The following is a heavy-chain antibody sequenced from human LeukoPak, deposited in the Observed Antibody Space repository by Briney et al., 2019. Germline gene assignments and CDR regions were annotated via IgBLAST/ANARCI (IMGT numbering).Heavy chain of an antibody. CDR2: IYYSGST. CDR1: GGSISSSSYY. V-gene: IGHV4-39*07. J-gene: IGHJ4*02. CDR3: ARHIAVAAKPYYFDY. Sequence: SETLSLTCTVPGGSISSSSYYWGWIRQPPGKGLEWIGSIYYSGSTYYNPSLKSRVTISVDTSKNQFSLKLSSVTAADTAVYYCARHIAVAAKPYYFDYWGRGTLVTVSS. D-gene: IGHD6-19*01.